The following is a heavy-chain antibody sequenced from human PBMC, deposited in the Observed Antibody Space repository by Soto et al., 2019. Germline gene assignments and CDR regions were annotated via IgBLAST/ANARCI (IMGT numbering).Heavy chain of an antibody. CDR2: IWYDGGNK. D-gene: IGHD1-7*01. Sequence: QVQLVESGGGVVQPGRSLRLSCAASGFTLTSYGMHWVRQAPGKGLEWVAVIWYDGGNKYHTDSVKGRFTISRDNSKNTLYLPMNSLRAEDTAVYYCARGNWNYGYFDYWGQGTLVTVSS. J-gene: IGHJ4*02. CDR3: ARGNWNYGYFDY. CDR1: GFTLTSYG. V-gene: IGHV3-33*01.